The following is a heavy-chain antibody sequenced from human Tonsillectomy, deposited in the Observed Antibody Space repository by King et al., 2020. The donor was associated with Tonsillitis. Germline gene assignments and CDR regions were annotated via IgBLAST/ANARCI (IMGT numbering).Heavy chain of an antibody. D-gene: IGHD1-14*01. V-gene: IGHV3-7*01. CDR1: GFTFSTYW. CDR3: ARAPKPNPDY. CDR2: INQDGSEK. J-gene: IGHJ4*02. Sequence: EVQLVESGEGLVQPGGSLRLSCAASGFTFSTYWMSWVRQAPGKGLEWVANINQDGSEKYYVDSVKGRFTISRDNSKNSLYLQMNSLRAEDTAVYYCARAPKPNPDYWGQGTLVTVSS.